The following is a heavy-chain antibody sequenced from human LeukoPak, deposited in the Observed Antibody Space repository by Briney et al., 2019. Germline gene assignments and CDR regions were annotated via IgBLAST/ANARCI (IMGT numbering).Heavy chain of an antibody. CDR1: GYTFTSYG. Sequence: GASVKVSCKASGYTFTSYGISWVRQAPGQGLEWMGWISAYNGNTNYAQKLQGRVTMTTDTSTSTVYMELRSLRSDDTAVYYCARSLYSGYDDYWGQGTLVTVSS. V-gene: IGHV1-18*01. CDR2: ISAYNGNT. J-gene: IGHJ4*02. CDR3: ARSLYSGYDDY. D-gene: IGHD5-12*01.